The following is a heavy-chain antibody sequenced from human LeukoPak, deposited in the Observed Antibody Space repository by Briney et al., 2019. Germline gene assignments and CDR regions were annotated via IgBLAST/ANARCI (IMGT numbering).Heavy chain of an antibody. V-gene: IGHV3-23*01. CDR3: ARDTYRFADY. Sequence: PGGSQRLFCAASGYTFSRFDMSWVPQAPAKALEWVSGISGSGGNTYHADAVKGRLTISRDNSKNTLYLQMNSLRAEDTAVYYCARDTYRFADYWGQGTLVTVSS. CDR1: GYTFSRFD. J-gene: IGHJ4*02. CDR2: ISGSGGNT. D-gene: IGHD3-16*02.